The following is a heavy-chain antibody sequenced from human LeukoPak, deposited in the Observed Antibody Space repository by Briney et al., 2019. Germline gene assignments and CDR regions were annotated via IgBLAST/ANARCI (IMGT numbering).Heavy chain of an antibody. D-gene: IGHD2-2*01. CDR2: INPNSGGT. J-gene: IGHJ5*02. Sequence: ASVKVSCKASGYTFTGYSMHWVRQAPGQGLEWMGRINPNSGGTNYAQKFQGRVTMTRDKSISTAYMELSRLRSDDTAVYYCAIVVKAMCLVWFDPWGQGTLVTVSS. CDR1: GYTFTGYS. CDR3: AIVVKAMCLVWFDP. V-gene: IGHV1-2*02.